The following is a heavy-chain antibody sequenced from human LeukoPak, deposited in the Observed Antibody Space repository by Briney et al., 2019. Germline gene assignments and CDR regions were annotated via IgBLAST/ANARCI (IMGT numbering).Heavy chain of an antibody. Sequence: SETLSLTCAVYGGSFSGYYWSWIRQPPGKGLEWIGEINHSGSTNYNPSLKSRVTISVDTSKNQFSLKLSSVTAADTAVYYCARRYRSSTSCLIRRFDPWGQGTLVTVSS. J-gene: IGHJ5*02. CDR3: ARRYRSSTSCLIRRFDP. CDR1: GGSFSGYY. D-gene: IGHD2-2*01. V-gene: IGHV4-34*01. CDR2: INHSGST.